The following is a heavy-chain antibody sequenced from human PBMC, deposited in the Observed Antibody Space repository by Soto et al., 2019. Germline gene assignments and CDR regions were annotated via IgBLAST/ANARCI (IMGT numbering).Heavy chain of an antibody. Sequence: GGSLRLSCAASGFTFDDYAMHWVRQAPGKGLEWVSGISWNSGSIGYADSVKGRFTISRDNAKNSLYLQMNSLRAEDTALYYCAKDISARTSCYQFDPWGQGTLVTVSS. J-gene: IGHJ5*02. V-gene: IGHV3-9*01. CDR2: ISWNSGSI. D-gene: IGHD2-2*01. CDR3: AKDISARTSCYQFDP. CDR1: GFTFDDYA.